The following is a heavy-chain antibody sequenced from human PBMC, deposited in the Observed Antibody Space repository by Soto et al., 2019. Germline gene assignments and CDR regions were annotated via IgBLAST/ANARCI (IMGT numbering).Heavy chain of an antibody. CDR1: GGSISSGGYS. D-gene: IGHD2-21*02. J-gene: IGHJ5*02. V-gene: IGHV4-30-2*05. Sequence: PSETLSLTCAVSGGSISSGGYSWSWIRQPPGKGLEWIGYIYHSGSTYYNPSLKSRVTISVDTSKNQFSLRLSSVTAADTAVYYCARADMVVTASRYNWFDPWGQGALVTVSS. CDR2: IYHSGST. CDR3: ARADMVVTASRYNWFDP.